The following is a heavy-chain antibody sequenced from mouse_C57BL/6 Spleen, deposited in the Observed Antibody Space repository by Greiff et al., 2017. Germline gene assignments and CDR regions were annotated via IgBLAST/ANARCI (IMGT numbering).Heavy chain of an antibody. D-gene: IGHD1-1*01. Sequence: VQLQQSGAELVMPGASVKLSCKASGYTFTSYWMHWVKQRPGQGLEWIGEIDPSDSYTNYNQKFKGKSTLTVDKSSSTAYMQLSSLTSEDSAVYYCARTYYGSSYSYWYFDVWGTGTTVTVSS. CDR3: ARTYYGSSYSYWYFDV. CDR1: GYTFTSYW. V-gene: IGHV1-69*01. CDR2: IDPSDSYT. J-gene: IGHJ1*03.